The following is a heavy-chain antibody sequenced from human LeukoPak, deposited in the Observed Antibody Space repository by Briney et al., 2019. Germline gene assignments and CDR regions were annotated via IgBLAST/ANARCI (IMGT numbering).Heavy chain of an antibody. Sequence: ASVKVSCKASGYTFTGYYMHWVRQAPGQGLEWMGRINPNSGNTGYAQKFQGRVTMTRNTSISTAYMELSSLRSEDTAVYYCARKSYYYDSSGYYFDYGMDVWGQGTTVTVSS. V-gene: IGHV1-8*02. J-gene: IGHJ6*02. D-gene: IGHD3-22*01. CDR1: GYTFTGYY. CDR2: INPNSGNT. CDR3: ARKSYYYDSSGYYFDYGMDV.